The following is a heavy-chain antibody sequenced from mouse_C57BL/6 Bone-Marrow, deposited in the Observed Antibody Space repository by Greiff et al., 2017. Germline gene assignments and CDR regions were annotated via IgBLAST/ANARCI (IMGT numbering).Heavy chain of an antibody. CDR1: GYSFTDYN. Sequence: VHVKQSGPELVKPGASVKISCKASGYSFTDYNMNWVKQSNGKSLEWIGVINPNYGTTSYNQKFKGKATLTVDQSSSTAYMQLNSLTSEDSAVYYCARSYYYGSSYDAYWGQGTLVTVSA. CDR2: INPNYGTT. J-gene: IGHJ3*01. D-gene: IGHD1-1*01. V-gene: IGHV1-39*01. CDR3: ARSYYYGSSYDAY.